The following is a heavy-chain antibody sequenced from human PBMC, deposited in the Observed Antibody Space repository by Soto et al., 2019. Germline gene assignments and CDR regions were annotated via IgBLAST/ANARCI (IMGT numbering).Heavy chain of an antibody. CDR3: AKREREPRSSDL. J-gene: IGHJ5*02. Sequence: GRSPALFSAAPEFTFSRYAMSCARHAPGKGLEWVSAISGSGGSTYYADSVKGRFTISRDNSKNTLYLQMNSLRAEDTAVYYFAKREREPRSSDLWGTGTLLSV. V-gene: IGHV3-23*01. CDR2: ISGSGGST. D-gene: IGHD1-1*01. CDR1: EFTFSRYA.